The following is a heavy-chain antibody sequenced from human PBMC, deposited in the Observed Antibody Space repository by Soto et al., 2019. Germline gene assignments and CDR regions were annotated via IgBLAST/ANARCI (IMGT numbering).Heavy chain of an antibody. J-gene: IGHJ3*02. Sequence: ASVKVSCKASGYTFPSNGISWVRQAPGQGLEWMGWISADKGNTNYAQKLQGRVTITRDTSTTTVYMELRSLRSEDTAVYFCARDRAHKFDIWGQGTMVTVSS. CDR2: ISADKGNT. CDR1: GYTFPSNG. CDR3: ARDRAHKFDI. V-gene: IGHV1-18*01.